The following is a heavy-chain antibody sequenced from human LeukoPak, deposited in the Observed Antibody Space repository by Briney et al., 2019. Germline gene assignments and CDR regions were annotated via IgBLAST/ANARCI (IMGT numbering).Heavy chain of an antibody. CDR1: GFTFSSYN. CDR3: ARDPPSFQH. Sequence: GGSLRLSCAASGFTFSSYNMNWVRQAPGKGLEWVSSISSSGTYIYYADSVKGRFIISRDNAKNSLYVQMNSLRAEDTAVYYCARDPPSFQHWGQGTLVTVSS. J-gene: IGHJ1*01. V-gene: IGHV3-21*01. CDR2: ISSSGTYI.